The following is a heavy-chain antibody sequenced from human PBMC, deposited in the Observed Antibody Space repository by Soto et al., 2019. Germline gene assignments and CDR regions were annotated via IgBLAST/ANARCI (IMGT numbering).Heavy chain of an antibody. CDR1: GYSFTSYW. V-gene: IGHV5-10-1*01. CDR3: ATGGNELGQRFDP. D-gene: IGHD1-7*01. J-gene: IGHJ5*02. CDR2: IDPSDSYT. Sequence: PGEPLKISYKGSGYSFTSYWISWVRQLPGKGLEWMGRIDPSDSYTNYSPSFQGHVTISADKSISTAYLQWSSLKASDTAMYYCATGGNELGQRFDPWGQGTLVTVS.